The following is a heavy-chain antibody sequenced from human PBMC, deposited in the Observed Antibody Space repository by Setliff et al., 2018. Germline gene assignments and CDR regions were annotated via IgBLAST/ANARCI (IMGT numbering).Heavy chain of an antibody. CDR1: GFTFNNYW. J-gene: IGHJ3*02. CDR3: ARDAAAATGSFDI. CDR2: IKKDGSER. D-gene: IGHD2-15*01. Sequence: HPGGSLRLSCAASGFTFNNYWMSWVRQAPGKGLEWVASIKKDGSERYYVDSVKGRFTISRDNAENSLYLQMNSLRVEDTAVYHCARDAAAATGSFDIWGQGTMVTVSS. V-gene: IGHV3-7*03.